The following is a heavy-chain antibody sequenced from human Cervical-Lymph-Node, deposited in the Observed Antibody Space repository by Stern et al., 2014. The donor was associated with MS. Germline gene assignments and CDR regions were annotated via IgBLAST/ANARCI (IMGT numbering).Heavy chain of an antibody. J-gene: IGHJ4*02. CDR1: GFTFDDYA. V-gene: IGHV3-9*01. CDR3: AKDKGEIAVAASFDY. CDR2: ISWNSGSI. Sequence: EVQMVESGGGLVQPGRSLRLSCAASGFTFDDYAMHWVRQAPGKGLECVSGISWNSGSIGYADSVKGRFTISRDNAKNSLYLQMNSLRAEDTALYYCAKDKGEIAVAASFDYWGQGTLVTVSS. D-gene: IGHD6-19*01.